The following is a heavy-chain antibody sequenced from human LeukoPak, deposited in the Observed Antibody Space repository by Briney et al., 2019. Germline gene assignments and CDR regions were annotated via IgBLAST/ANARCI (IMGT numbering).Heavy chain of an antibody. D-gene: IGHD6-25*01. CDR2: IYYSGST. V-gene: IGHV4-59*01. CDR3: ARARYSSAPFHY. Sequence: SETLYLTCIVSGGSISSYYWSRIRQPPGKGLEWIGYIYYSGSTNYNPSLKSRVTISVVTSKNQFSLKLSSVTAADTAVYYCARARYSSAPFHYWGQGTLITVSS. J-gene: IGHJ4*02. CDR1: GGSISSYY.